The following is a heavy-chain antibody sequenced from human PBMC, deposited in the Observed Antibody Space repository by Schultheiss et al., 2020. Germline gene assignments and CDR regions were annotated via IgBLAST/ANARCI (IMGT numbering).Heavy chain of an antibody. CDR2: INHSGST. J-gene: IGHJ4*02. Sequence: ESLKISCAASGFTFSSYAMSWVRQAPGKGLEWIGEINHSGSTNYNPSLKSRVTISVDKSKNQFSLKLSSVTAADTAVYYCARTSYSGNYFFDYWGQGTLVTVSS. D-gene: IGHD1-26*01. V-gene: IGHV4-34*01. CDR3: ARTSYSGNYFFDY. CDR1: GFTFSSYA.